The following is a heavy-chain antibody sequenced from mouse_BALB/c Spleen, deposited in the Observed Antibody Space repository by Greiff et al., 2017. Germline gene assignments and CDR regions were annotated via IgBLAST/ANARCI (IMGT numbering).Heavy chain of an antibody. CDR3: ARGRYYGYGFDY. CDR2: ISSGGST. Sequence: DVMLVESGGGLVKPGGSLKLSCAASGFTFSSYAMSWVRQTPEKRLEWVASISSGGSTYYPDSVKGRFTISRDNARNILYLQMSSLRSEDTAMYYCARGRYYGYGFDYWGQGTTLTVSS. V-gene: IGHV5-6-5*01. CDR1: GFTFSSYA. J-gene: IGHJ2*01. D-gene: IGHD1-2*01.